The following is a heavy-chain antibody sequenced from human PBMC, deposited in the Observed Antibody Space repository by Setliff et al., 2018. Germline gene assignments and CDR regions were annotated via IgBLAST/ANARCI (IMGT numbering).Heavy chain of an antibody. V-gene: IGHV3-7*03. CDR2: IRQDATNK. D-gene: IGHD3-22*01. J-gene: IGHJ4*02. CDR1: GFSISNYW. CDR3: ARAVSISGYWHYDY. Sequence: GGSLRLSCVASGFSISNYWMAWVRQAPGKGLEWVADIRQDATNKYYVDSVEGRFTISRDNSKNSLFLEMNSLRVEDTAVYYCARAVSISGYWHYDYWGQGTLVTVSS.